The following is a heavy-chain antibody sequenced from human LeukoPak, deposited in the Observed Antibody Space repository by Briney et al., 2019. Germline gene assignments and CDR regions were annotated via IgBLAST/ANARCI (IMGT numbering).Heavy chain of an antibody. Sequence: GRSLRPSCAASGFTFSSYVMHWVRQAPGMGLDWVAMISYDGSSKYYAESVKGRFTISRDNSKNTLYLQMNSLRAEDTAVYYCAKDYYGSGSGSTGMDVWGQGTTVTVSS. CDR2: ISYDGSSK. D-gene: IGHD3-10*01. CDR1: GFTFSSYV. J-gene: IGHJ6*02. CDR3: AKDYYGSGSGSTGMDV. V-gene: IGHV3-30*18.